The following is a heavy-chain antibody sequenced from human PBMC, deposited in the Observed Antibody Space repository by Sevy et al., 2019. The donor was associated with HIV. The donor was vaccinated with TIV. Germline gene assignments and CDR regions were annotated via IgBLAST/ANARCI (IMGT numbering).Heavy chain of an antibody. CDR3: ATGDTSQVVPAAMLN. CDR1: GYTLTELS. V-gene: IGHV1-24*01. D-gene: IGHD2-2*01. J-gene: IGHJ3*01. CDR2: FDPEDGET. Sequence: ASVKVSCKVSGYTLTELSMHWVRQAPGKGLEWMGGFDPEDGETIYAEKFQGRVTMTEDTSTDTAYMELRSLRSEDTAVYYCATGDTSQVVPAAMLNWGQGTMVTVSS.